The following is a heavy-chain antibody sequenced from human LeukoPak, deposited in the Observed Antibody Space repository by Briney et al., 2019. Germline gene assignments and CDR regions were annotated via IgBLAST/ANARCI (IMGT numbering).Heavy chain of an antibody. D-gene: IGHD3-22*01. CDR3: ARDYPSSPYYYDSSGNFDY. CDR1: GFTFSSYA. V-gene: IGHV3-23*01. CDR2: ISGSGGST. Sequence: GGSLRLSCAASGFTFSSYAMSWVRQAPGKGLEWVSAISGSGGSTYYADSVKGRFTISRDNSKNTLYLQMNSLRAEDTAVYYCARDYPSSPYYYDSSGNFDYWGQGTLVTVSS. J-gene: IGHJ4*02.